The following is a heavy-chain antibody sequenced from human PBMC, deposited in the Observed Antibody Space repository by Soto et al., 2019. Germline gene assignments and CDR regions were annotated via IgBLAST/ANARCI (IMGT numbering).Heavy chain of an antibody. J-gene: IGHJ6*02. CDR2: ISAYNGNT. CDR1: GYTFTSYG. D-gene: IGHD3-9*01. Sequence: GASVKVSCKASGYTFTSYGISWVRQAPGQGLEWMGWISAYNGNTNYAQKLQGRVTMTTDTSTSTAYMELRSLRSDDTAVYYCARGHPYDILTGYSFYYYYGMDVWGQGTTVTVSS. CDR3: ARGHPYDILTGYSFYYYYGMDV. V-gene: IGHV1-18*01.